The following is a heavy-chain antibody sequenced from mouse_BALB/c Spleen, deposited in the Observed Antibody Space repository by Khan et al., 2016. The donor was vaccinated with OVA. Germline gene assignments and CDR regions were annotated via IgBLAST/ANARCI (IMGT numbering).Heavy chain of an antibody. J-gene: IGHJ4*01. CDR1: GFSLTIYG. CDR2: IWGDGST. CDR3: AKCEYHGNIYAMND. Sequence: QVQLKQSGPDLVAPSQSLSLTCTVSGFSLTIYGVNWVRQPPGKGLEWLGVIWGDGSTNYHSVLISRLSLSKDNSKSNVFLKLNSQQTDDTATDYCAKCEYHGNIYAMNDWGQGTSVTDSS. D-gene: IGHD2-1*01. V-gene: IGHV2-3*01.